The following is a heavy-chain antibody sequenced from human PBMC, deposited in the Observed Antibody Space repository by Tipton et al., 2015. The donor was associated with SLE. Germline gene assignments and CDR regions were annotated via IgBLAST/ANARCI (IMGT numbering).Heavy chain of an antibody. CDR2: VYYSGSS. D-gene: IGHD3-3*01. J-gene: IGHJ4*02. Sequence: TLSLTCTVSGASISNGRYYWDSIRQPPGKGLEWIGSVYYSGSSYYNPSLKSRVTISVDSSKNQFSLIVTSVAAADTALYYCARVFRYDVWDHSREFGYFDSWGQGTLVSVSS. CDR3: ARVFRYDVWDHSREFGYFDS. CDR1: GASISNGRYY. V-gene: IGHV4-39*07.